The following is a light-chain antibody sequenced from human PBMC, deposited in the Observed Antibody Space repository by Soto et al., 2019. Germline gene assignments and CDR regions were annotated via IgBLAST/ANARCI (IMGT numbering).Light chain of an antibody. CDR1: QSVSSY. CDR2: DAS. V-gene: IGKV3-15*01. CDR3: QQYDDWPET. J-gene: IGKJ1*01. Sequence: EKVMTQSPATLSVSTGERATLSCRASQSVSSYLAWYQQKPGQAPRLLIYDASTRANGVPARFSGSGSGTEFALTISSLQSEGLAVYYCQQYDDWPETLGQGTKVEIK.